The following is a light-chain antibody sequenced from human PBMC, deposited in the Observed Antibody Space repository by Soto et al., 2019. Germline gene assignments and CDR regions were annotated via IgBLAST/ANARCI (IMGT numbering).Light chain of an antibody. V-gene: IGKV1-33*01. CDR1: QDISNY. Sequence: DLQMTQSPSSLSASVGDRVTITCQASQDISNYLNWYQQKPGKAPKLLIYDASNLETGVPSRFSGSGSGTDLTFTISSLQPEDIATYYCQQYDNLPSFTFGPGTKVDIK. CDR2: DAS. J-gene: IGKJ3*01. CDR3: QQYDNLPSFT.